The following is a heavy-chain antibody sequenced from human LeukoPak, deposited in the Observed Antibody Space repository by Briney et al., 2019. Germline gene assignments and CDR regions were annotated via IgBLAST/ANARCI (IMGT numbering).Heavy chain of an antibody. Sequence: PSETLSLTCTVSGGSISSSSYYWGWIRQPPGKGLEWIGSIYYSGSTYYNPSLKSRVTISVDTSKNQFSLNLSSVTAADTAVYYCARQRELRVVDYWGQGTLVTVSS. CDR3: ARQRELRVVDY. CDR2: IYYSGST. CDR1: GGSISSSSYY. J-gene: IGHJ4*02. V-gene: IGHV4-39*01. D-gene: IGHD1-26*01.